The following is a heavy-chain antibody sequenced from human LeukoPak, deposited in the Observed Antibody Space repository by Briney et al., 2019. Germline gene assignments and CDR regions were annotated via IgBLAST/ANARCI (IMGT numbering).Heavy chain of an antibody. V-gene: IGHV3-48*02. CDR1: IHTFRLYD. D-gene: IGHD5-24*01. J-gene: IGHJ4*02. Sequence: GGPLRLSCTPSIHTFRLYDKKGARHARGKALEWVSFIRSFGGSMYYADSVKGRFTISRDNAKNSLYLQMNSLRDEDTAVYYCARDFGEIALGYGGWGPLVIVSA. CDR3: ARDFGEIALGY. CDR2: IRSFGGSM.